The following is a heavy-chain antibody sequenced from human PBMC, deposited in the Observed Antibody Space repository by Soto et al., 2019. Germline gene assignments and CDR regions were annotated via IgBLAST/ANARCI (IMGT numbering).Heavy chain of an antibody. D-gene: IGHD1-7*01. CDR3: ARGTKIIGAFDI. V-gene: IGHV4-31*03. Sequence: QVQLQESGPGLVKPSQTLSLPCTVSGGSISSGGYYWSWIRQHPGTGLEWIGYIYYSGSTYYNPSLKSRVTISVDTSKNQFSLKLSSVTAADTAVYYCARGTKIIGAFDIWGQGTMVTVSS. J-gene: IGHJ3*02. CDR2: IYYSGST. CDR1: GGSISSGGYY.